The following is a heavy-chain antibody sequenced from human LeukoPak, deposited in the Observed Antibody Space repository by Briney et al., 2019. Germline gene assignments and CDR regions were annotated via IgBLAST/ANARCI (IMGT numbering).Heavy chain of an antibody. Sequence: SETLSLTCAVYGGSFSGYYWSWIRQPPGKGLEWIGRIYTSGSTNYNPSLKSRVTMSVDTSKNQFSLKLSSVTAADTAVYYCARRARVPAAINYYYYYYMDVWGKGTTVTIS. CDR2: IYTSGST. V-gene: IGHV4-59*10. CDR3: ARRARVPAAINYYYYYYMDV. CDR1: GGSFSGYY. J-gene: IGHJ6*03. D-gene: IGHD2-2*01.